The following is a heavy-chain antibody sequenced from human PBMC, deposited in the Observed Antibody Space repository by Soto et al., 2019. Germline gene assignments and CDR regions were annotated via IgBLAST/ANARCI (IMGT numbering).Heavy chain of an antibody. CDR3: AREGSYSAYNFAHGIQLWSFDF. V-gene: IGHV4-4*07. CDR2: IFSSGST. D-gene: IGHD5-12*01. J-gene: IGHJ4*02. Sequence: SETLSLTCTVSGGSINTFYWSWVRQPAGKGLEWIGRIFSSGSTSFNPSLVSRVAMSVDTSKNHFSLNLSSATAADMAVYYCAREGSYSAYNFAHGIQLWSFDFWGQGALVTVSS. CDR1: GGSINTFY.